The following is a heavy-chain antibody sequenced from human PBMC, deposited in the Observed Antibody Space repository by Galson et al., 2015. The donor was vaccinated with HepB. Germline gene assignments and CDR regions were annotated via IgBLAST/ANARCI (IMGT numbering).Heavy chain of an antibody. V-gene: IGHV3-11*06. CDR2: ISGSSSDT. CDR3: VRDITRPGSTEYFHH. Sequence: SLRLSCAASGFTLSDYYMSWIRQAPGKGPEWISYISGSSSDTNYADSVKGRFTISRDNARSSLSLQMSSLRAEDTAIYYCVRDITRPGSTEYFHHWGQGTLVTVSS. CDR1: GFTLSDYY. D-gene: IGHD3-10*01. J-gene: IGHJ1*01.